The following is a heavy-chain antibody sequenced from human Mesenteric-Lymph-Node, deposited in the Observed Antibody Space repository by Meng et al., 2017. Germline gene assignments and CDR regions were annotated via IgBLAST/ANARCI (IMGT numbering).Heavy chain of an antibody. CDR3: ARSMVRGVLITFAIDV. V-gene: IGHV3-7*01. J-gene: IGHJ6*02. CDR2: IKQDGSDT. D-gene: IGHD3-10*01. CDR1: GFTFDTYW. Sequence: GESLKISCAVSGFTFDTYWMSWVRQAPGKGLEWVANIKQDGSDTYYVDSVKGRFTISRDNAQNSLYLQMNNLRAEDTAVYYCARSMVRGVLITFAIDVWGLGTTVTVSS.